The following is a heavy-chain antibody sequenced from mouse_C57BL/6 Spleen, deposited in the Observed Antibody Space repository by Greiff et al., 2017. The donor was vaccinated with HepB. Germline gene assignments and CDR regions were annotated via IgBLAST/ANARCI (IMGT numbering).Heavy chain of an antibody. D-gene: IGHD2-1*01. CDR3: ARSLFYYGNSDYLDY. CDR2: ISSGSSTI. V-gene: IGHV5-17*01. J-gene: IGHJ2*01. Sequence: EVQRVESGGGLVKPGGSLKLSCAASGFTFSDYGMHWVRQAPEKGLEWVAYISSGSSTIYYADTVKGRFTISRDNAKNTLFLQMTSLRSVDTAMYYCARSLFYYGNSDYLDYWSQGTTLTVSS. CDR1: GFTFSDYG.